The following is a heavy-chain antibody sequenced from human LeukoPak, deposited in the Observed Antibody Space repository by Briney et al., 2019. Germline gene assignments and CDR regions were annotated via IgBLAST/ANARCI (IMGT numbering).Heavy chain of an antibody. D-gene: IGHD3-9*01. V-gene: IGHV3-23*01. Sequence: GASLRLSCAASGFTFSSYAMSWVRQAPGKGMEWVSAISGSGGSTYYADSVKGRFTISRDNSKNTRYLQMNSLRAEDTAVYYCAKAYYDILTGYYAPDAFDIWGQGTMVTVSS. CDR2: ISGSGGST. CDR3: AKAYYDILTGYYAPDAFDI. J-gene: IGHJ3*02. CDR1: GFTFSSYA.